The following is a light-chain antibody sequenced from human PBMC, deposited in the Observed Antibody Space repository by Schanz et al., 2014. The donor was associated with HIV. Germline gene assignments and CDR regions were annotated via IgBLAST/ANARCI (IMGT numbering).Light chain of an antibody. Sequence: IQMTQSPSSLSASVGDRVTITCRASQNISTWLAWYQQKPGKAPKVLIYRVSSLESGVPSRFSGSGSGTEFTLTVNYLLPDDFATYYCQQYNSYSQTFGXXTKVEIK. CDR1: QNISTW. CDR2: RVS. V-gene: IGKV1-5*03. J-gene: IGKJ1*01. CDR3: QQYNSYSQT.